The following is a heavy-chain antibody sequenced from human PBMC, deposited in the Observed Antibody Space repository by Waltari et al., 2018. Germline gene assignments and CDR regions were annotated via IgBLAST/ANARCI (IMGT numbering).Heavy chain of an antibody. V-gene: IGHV3-53*01. J-gene: IGHJ4*02. CDR1: GFTVSSNH. D-gene: IGHD4-17*01. CDR2: IYTGGRT. Sequence: EVHLVESGGGLIQPGGSLRLSCAASGFTVSSNHMSWVSQAPGEGLAWVSVIYTGGRTYYADSVKCRFTSSSDNSKTTLYLQMSGLRAEETAVYYCATADNQDYGDYLDYWGQGTLVTVSS. CDR3: ATADNQDYGDYLDY.